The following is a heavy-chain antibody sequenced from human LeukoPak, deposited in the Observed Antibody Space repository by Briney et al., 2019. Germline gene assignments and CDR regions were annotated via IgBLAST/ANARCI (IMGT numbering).Heavy chain of an antibody. V-gene: IGHV1-18*01. CDR1: GYTFTSYG. Sequence: GASAKVSCKASGYTFTSYGISWVRQAPGQGLEWMGWISAYNGNTNYAQKLQGRVTMTTDTSTSTAYMELRSLRSDDTAVYYCARIAGSIAAAGTANYWGQGTLVTVSS. J-gene: IGHJ4*02. CDR2: ISAYNGNT. D-gene: IGHD6-13*01. CDR3: ARIAGSIAAAGTANY.